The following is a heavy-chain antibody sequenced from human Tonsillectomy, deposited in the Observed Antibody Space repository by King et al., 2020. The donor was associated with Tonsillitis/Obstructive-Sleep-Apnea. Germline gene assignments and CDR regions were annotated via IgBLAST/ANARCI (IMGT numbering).Heavy chain of an antibody. Sequence: QLVQSGAEAKKPGESLKISCKGSGYSFSNYWIAWMRQMPGKGLEWMGIIYPDDSDTRYSPSFQGQVTLSADKSISTAYLQWNSLKASDTAMYYCASRTLSGSFFDYWGQGTLVTVSS. CDR2: IYPDDSDT. D-gene: IGHD1-26*01. CDR1: GYSFSNYW. V-gene: IGHV5-51*01. CDR3: ASRTLSGSFFDY. J-gene: IGHJ4*02.